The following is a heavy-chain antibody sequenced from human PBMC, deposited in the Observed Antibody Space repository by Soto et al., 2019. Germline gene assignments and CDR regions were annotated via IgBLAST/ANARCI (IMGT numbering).Heavy chain of an antibody. CDR2: IGTAGDT. Sequence: GGSLRLSCAASGFTFSSYDMHWVRQATGKGLEWVSAIGTAGDTYYPGSVKGRFTISRENAKNSLYLQMNSLRAGDTAVYYCARAIVRGYSGSKWGGHYYYMDVWGKGTTVTSP. D-gene: IGHD5-12*01. V-gene: IGHV3-13*01. CDR1: GFTFSSYD. J-gene: IGHJ6*03. CDR3: ARAIVRGYSGSKWGGHYYYMDV.